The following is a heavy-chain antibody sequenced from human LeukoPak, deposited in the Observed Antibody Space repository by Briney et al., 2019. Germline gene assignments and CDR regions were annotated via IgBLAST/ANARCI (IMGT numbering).Heavy chain of an antibody. V-gene: IGHV4-34*01. Sequence: PSETLSLTCAVYGGSFSGYYWSWIRQPPGKGLEWIGEINHSGSTNYNPSLKSRVTISVDTSKNQFSLKLSSVTAADTAVYYCARPSDPRGRPNEDWFDPWGQGTLVTVSS. D-gene: IGHD2-8*01. CDR1: GGSFSGYY. CDR2: INHSGST. CDR3: ARPSDPRGRPNEDWFDP. J-gene: IGHJ5*02.